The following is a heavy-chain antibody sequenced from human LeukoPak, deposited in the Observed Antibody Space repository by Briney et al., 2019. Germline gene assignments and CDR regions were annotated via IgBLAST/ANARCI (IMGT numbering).Heavy chain of an antibody. CDR2: IYSGGST. V-gene: IGHV3-53*04. D-gene: IGHD5-24*01. J-gene: IGHJ6*02. CDR1: GFTVSNNY. Sequence: GGSLRLSCAASGFTVSNNYMSWVRQAPGKGLEWVSVIYSGGSTYYADSVKGRFTISRHNSKNTLYLQMNSLRAEDTAVYYCARVGRWLQPYYYYYGMDVWGQGTTVTVSS. CDR3: ARVGRWLQPYYYYYGMDV.